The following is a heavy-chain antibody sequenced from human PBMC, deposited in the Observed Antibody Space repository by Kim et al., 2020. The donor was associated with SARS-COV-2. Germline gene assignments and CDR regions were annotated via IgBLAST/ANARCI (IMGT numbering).Heavy chain of an antibody. V-gene: IGHV4-34*01. J-gene: IGHJ4*02. D-gene: IGHD6-19*01. CDR3: ARGQAVAVLDY. Sequence: NNHPSLKSRVPISVDTSKNHVSLKLSSVTAADTAVYYCARGQAVAVLDYWGQGTLVTVSS.